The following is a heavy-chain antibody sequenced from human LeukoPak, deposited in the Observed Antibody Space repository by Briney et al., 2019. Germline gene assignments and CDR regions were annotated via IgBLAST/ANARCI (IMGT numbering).Heavy chain of an antibody. CDR3: ARDNYYDSSGYPKFDY. J-gene: IGHJ4*02. CDR2: ISAYNGNT. D-gene: IGHD3-22*01. Sequence: ASVNVSCKASVYTFTSYGISWVRQAPGQGLEWMGWISAYNGNTNYAQKLQGRVTMTTDTSTSTAYMELRSLRSDDTAVYYCARDNYYDSSGYPKFDYWGQGTLVTVSS. V-gene: IGHV1-18*01. CDR1: VYTFTSYG.